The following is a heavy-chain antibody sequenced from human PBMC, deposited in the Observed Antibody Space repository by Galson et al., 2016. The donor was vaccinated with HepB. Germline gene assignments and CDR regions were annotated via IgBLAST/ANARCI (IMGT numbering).Heavy chain of an antibody. Sequence: ETLSLTCTVSGGSISTSRNYWGWIRQPPGKGLEWIGSIYYSGSTYYSPSLKSRVTISVDTSKNQFSLKLSSVTAADTGVYYCARESAVTMIRGVIIDSDGMDVWGQGTTVTVSS. V-gene: IGHV4-39*07. CDR3: ARESAVTMIRGVIIDSDGMDV. D-gene: IGHD3-10*01. J-gene: IGHJ6*02. CDR1: GGSISTSRNY. CDR2: IYYSGST.